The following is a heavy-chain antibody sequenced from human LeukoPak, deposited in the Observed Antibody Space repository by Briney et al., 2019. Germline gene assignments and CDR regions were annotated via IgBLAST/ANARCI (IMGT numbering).Heavy chain of an antibody. Sequence: PGGSLRLSYAASGFTLSSHWMTWVRQAPGRGLEWVANINQDASAKYYVASVRGRFTISRDNAKNSIYLQMNSLRVDDTAVYYCARWDIRGTAHQLDYWGQGTLVTVSS. J-gene: IGHJ4*02. D-gene: IGHD5-12*01. CDR2: INQDASAK. V-gene: IGHV3-7*01. CDR3: ARWDIRGTAHQLDY. CDR1: GFTLSSHW.